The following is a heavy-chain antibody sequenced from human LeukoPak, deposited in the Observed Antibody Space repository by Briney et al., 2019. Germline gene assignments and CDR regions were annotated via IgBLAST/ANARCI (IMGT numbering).Heavy chain of an antibody. J-gene: IGHJ5*02. CDR3: ARLAVVRGLPNWFDP. CDR1: GYSFTSYC. CDR2: IYPGDSDT. V-gene: IGHV5-51*01. Sequence: AESLKISCKGSGYSFTSYCIGWVRQLPGKGLEWMRIIYPGDSDTRYSPSFQGQVTISADKSISTAYLQWSSLKASDTAMYYCARLAVVRGLPNWFDPWGQGTLVTVSS. D-gene: IGHD3-10*01.